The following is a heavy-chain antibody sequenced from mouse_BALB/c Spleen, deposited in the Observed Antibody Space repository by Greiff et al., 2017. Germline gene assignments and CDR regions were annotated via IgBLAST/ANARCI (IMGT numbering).Heavy chain of an antibody. Sequence: VAPSQSLSITCTVSGFSLTSYGVHWVRQPPGKGLEWLVVIWSDGSTTYNSALKSRLSISKDNSKSQVFLKMNSLQTDDTAMYYCARHEGGRGYFDYWGQGTTLTVSS. V-gene: IGHV2-6-2*01. D-gene: IGHD1-1*02. CDR2: IWSDGST. J-gene: IGHJ2*01. CDR1: GFSLTSYG. CDR3: ARHEGGRGYFDY.